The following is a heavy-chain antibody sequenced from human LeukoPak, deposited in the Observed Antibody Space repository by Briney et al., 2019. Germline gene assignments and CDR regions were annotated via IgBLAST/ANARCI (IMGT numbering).Heavy chain of an antibody. D-gene: IGHD3-22*01. CDR3: ARNWQYYDSSGYARWDAFDI. J-gene: IGHJ3*02. CDR2: INHSGST. V-gene: IGHV4-34*01. CDR1: GGSFSGYY. Sequence: SETLSLTCAVYGGSFSGYYWSWIRQPPGKGLEWIGEINHSGSTNYNPSLKSRVTISVDTSKNQFSLKLSSVTAADTAVYYCARNWQYYDSSGYARWDAFDIWGQGTMVTVSS.